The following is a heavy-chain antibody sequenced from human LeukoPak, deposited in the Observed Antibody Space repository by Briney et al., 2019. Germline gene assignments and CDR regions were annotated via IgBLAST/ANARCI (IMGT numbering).Heavy chain of an antibody. CDR2: IDQYGREK. J-gene: IGHJ4*02. CDR1: GFIFSNFG. Sequence: GGPLRLFCAVCGFIFSNFGMRWPRQARGKGLVGVASIDQYGREKYYVDSVRGRFTFSRDNTKNSLHLQMNSLTAEDPAVYYCARADSYGSILDYWGQGTRVIDSS. D-gene: IGHD5-18*01. CDR3: ARADSYGSILDY. V-gene: IGHV3-7*04.